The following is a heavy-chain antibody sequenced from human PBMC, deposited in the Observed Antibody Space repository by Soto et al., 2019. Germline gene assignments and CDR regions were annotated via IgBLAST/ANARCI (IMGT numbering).Heavy chain of an antibody. Sequence: SETLSLTCTVSGGSISSYYWSWIRQPPGKGLEWTGYIYYSGSTNYNPSLKSRVTISVDTSKNQFSLKLSSVTAADTAVYYCARDRTYYYDSSGRTGEFDIWGQGTMVTVSS. CDR2: IYYSGST. J-gene: IGHJ3*02. CDR1: GGSISSYY. V-gene: IGHV4-59*01. CDR3: ARDRTYYYDSSGRTGEFDI. D-gene: IGHD3-22*01.